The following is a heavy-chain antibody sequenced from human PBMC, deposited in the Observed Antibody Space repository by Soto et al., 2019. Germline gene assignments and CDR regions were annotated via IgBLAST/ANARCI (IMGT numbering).Heavy chain of an antibody. CDR3: AREDYSSTSCYEADYFDY. V-gene: IGHV3-7*04. CDR2: IKQDGSEK. CDR1: GFTFSRYW. J-gene: IGHJ4*02. Sequence: EVLLVESGGGLVQPGGALRLSCAASGFTFSRYWMSWVRQAPGKGLEWVANIKQDGSEKYYVDYVKGGFTISRDNAKISLYLQMNSLRAEETAVYYCAREDYSSTSCYEADYFDYWGQGTLVTVSS. D-gene: IGHD2-2*01.